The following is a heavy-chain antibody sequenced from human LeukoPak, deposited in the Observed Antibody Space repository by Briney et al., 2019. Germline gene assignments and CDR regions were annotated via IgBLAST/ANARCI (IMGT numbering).Heavy chain of an antibody. CDR1: GYTFTSYD. V-gene: IGHV1-8*01. D-gene: IGHD2-15*01. CDR2: MNPNSGNT. CDR3: ATVGYCSGGSCYGFDP. Sequence: ASVKVSCKASGYTFTSYDINWVRQATGQGLEWMGWMNPNSGNTGYAQKFQGRVTMTRNTSISTAYMELSSLRSKDTAVYYCATVGYCSGGSCYGFDPWGQGTLVTVSS. J-gene: IGHJ5*02.